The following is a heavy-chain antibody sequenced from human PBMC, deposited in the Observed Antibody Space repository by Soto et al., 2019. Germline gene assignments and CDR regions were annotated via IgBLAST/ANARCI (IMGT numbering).Heavy chain of an antibody. CDR3: AREQIYDCSGYYLGNWFDP. D-gene: IGHD3-22*01. CDR1: GGSISSGGYY. J-gene: IGHJ5*02. CDR2: IYYSGST. Sequence: SETLSLTCTVSGGSISSGGYYWSWIRQHPGKGLEWIGYIYYSGSTYYNPSLKSRVTISVDTSKNQFSLKLSSVTAADTAVYYCAREQIYDCSGYYLGNWFDPRGQGTLVTVSS. V-gene: IGHV4-31*03.